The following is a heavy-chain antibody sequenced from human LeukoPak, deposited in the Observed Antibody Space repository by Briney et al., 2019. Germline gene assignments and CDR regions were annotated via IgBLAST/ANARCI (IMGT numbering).Heavy chain of an antibody. Sequence: GGSLRLSCAASGFTFSSYGMHWVRQAPGKGLEWVAFIRYDGSNKYYADSVKGRFTISRDNSKNTLYLQMNSLRAEGTAVYYCAKIYSNYPYYYYMDVWGKGTTVTVSS. V-gene: IGHV3-30*02. D-gene: IGHD4-11*01. CDR3: AKIYSNYPYYYYMDV. CDR2: IRYDGSNK. CDR1: GFTFSSYG. J-gene: IGHJ6*03.